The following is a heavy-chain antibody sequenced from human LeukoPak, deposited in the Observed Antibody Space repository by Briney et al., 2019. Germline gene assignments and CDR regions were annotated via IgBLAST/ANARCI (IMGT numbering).Heavy chain of an antibody. V-gene: IGHV4-4*07. CDR3: ARSPYSSSWYPFAP. CDR1: GGSISSYY. CDR2: IYTSGST. D-gene: IGHD6-13*01. Sequence: ETLSLTCNVSGGSISSYYWSWIRQVAGKGLEWIGRIYTSGSTNYNPSLKSRVTMSVDTSRNQFSLRLTSVTAADTAVYYRARSPYSSSWYPFAPWGQGTPVTVSS. J-gene: IGHJ5*02.